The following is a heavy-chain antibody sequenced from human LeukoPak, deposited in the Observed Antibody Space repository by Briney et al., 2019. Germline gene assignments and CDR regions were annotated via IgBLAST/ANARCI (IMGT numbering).Heavy chain of an antibody. V-gene: IGHV1-2*02. CDR3: ARPGYSYGSPIDY. CDR2: INPNSGGT. D-gene: IGHD5-18*01. J-gene: IGHJ4*02. Sequence: GASVKVSCKASGYTFTGYYMHWVRQAPGQGLEWMGWINPNSGGTNYAQKFQGRVTMTRDTSTSTVYMELSSLRSEDTAVYYCARPGYSYGSPIDYWGQGTLVTVSS. CDR1: GYTFTGYY.